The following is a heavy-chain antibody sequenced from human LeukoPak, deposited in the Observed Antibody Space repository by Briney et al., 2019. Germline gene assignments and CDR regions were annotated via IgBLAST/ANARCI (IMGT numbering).Heavy chain of an antibody. CDR2: IYWNDDK. J-gene: IGHJ4*02. Sequence: SGPTLVKATQTLTLTCSIPGLSLSTSGVGVGWIRQPPGKALEWHALIYWNDDKRFSPSLKNRLTINKDSSKNQVVLTMTNMDPVDTATYYCAHRLHKYSSGWPFDFWGQGTLVTVSS. CDR1: GLSLSTSGVG. V-gene: IGHV2-5*01. CDR3: AHRLHKYSSGWPFDF. D-gene: IGHD6-19*01.